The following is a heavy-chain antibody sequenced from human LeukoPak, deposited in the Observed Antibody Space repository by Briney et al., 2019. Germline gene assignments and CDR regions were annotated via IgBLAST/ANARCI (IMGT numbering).Heavy chain of an antibody. CDR3: ARVGYDFWSGFMWFDP. J-gene: IGHJ5*02. D-gene: IGHD3-3*01. V-gene: IGHV4-34*01. CDR1: GESFSGYY. Sequence: SETLSLTCAVYGESFSGYYWTWIRQPPGKGLEWIGEVNHSGSTNYNPSLKSRVTISVDTSKNQFSLKLSSVTAADTAVYYCARVGYDFWSGFMWFDPWGQGTLVTVSS. CDR2: VNHSGST.